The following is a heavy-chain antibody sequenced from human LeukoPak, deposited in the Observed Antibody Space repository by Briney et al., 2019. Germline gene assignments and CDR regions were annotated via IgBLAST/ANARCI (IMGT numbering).Heavy chain of an antibody. J-gene: IGHJ4*02. Sequence: ASVKVSCKASGYTFTRYYMHWVQQAPGQGIEGMGIINPSGGSTSYAQKFQGRVTMTRDTSTSTVYMELSSLRSEFTAVYYASREQNDSSSSPFDNGGQGTLVTVSS. D-gene: IGHD6-6*01. V-gene: IGHV1-46*01. CDR2: INPSGGST. CDR1: GYTFTRYY. CDR3: SREQNDSSSSPFDN.